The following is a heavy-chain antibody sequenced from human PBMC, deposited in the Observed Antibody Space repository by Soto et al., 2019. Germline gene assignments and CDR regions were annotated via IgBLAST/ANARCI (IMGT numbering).Heavy chain of an antibody. V-gene: IGHV4-30-4*08. CDR2: IYYSGST. D-gene: IGHD6-6*01. CDR1: GCSISSGNYY. Sequence: TLSRACTVSGCSISSGNYYWSWIRQHPGNGLEWIAYIYYSGSTYYNPSLKSRVTISADTSKNQFSLKLSSVTAADTAVYYCARARDSSSGDYWGQGTLVTVSS. CDR3: ARARDSSSGDY. J-gene: IGHJ4*02.